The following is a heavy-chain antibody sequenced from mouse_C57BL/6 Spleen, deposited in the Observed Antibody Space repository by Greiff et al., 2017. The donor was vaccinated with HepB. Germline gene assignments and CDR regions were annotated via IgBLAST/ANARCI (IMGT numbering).Heavy chain of an antibody. CDR1: GYTFTSYW. Sequence: VQLQQPGAELVKPGASVKLSCKASGYTFTSYWMHWVKQRPGQGLEWIGMIHPNSGSTNYNEKFKSKATLTVDKSSSTAYMRLSSLTSEDSAVYYCAILTTTVVGYYFDYWGQGTTLTVSS. J-gene: IGHJ2*01. CDR3: AILTTTVVGYYFDY. D-gene: IGHD1-1*01. CDR2: IHPNSGST. V-gene: IGHV1-64*01.